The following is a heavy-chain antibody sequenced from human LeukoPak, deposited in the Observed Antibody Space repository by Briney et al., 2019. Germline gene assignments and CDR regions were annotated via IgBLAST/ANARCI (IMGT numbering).Heavy chain of an antibody. D-gene: IGHD2-15*01. CDR2: IKQDGSEK. V-gene: IGHV3-7*03. CDR1: GFTFSSYW. J-gene: IGHJ4*02. CDR3: ARDPPYCSGGSCNDY. Sequence: GGSLRLSCAASGFTFSSYWMSWVRKAPGKGLEWVANIKQDGSEKYYVDSVKGRFTISRDNAKNSLYLQMNSLRAEDTAVYYCARDPPYCSGGSCNDYWGQGILVTVSS.